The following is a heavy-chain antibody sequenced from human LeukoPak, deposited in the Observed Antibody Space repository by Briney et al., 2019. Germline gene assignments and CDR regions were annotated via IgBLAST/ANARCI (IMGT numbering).Heavy chain of an antibody. CDR2: LYYSGTT. CDR1: GGSVSSSDHY. CDR3: ARAVSPRWLQPPNAFDI. J-gene: IGHJ3*02. D-gene: IGHD5-24*01. Sequence: SETLSLTCTVSGGSVSSSDHYWGWIRQPPGKGLEWIGSLYYSGTTSYNPSLRGRVTISVDTSKNQFSLNLISVTAADTAVYYCARAVSPRWLQPPNAFDIWGQGTMVTVSS. V-gene: IGHV4-39*01.